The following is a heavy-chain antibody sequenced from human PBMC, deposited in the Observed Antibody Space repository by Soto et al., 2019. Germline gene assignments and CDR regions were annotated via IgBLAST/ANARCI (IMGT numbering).Heavy chain of an antibody. CDR1: GFTFSDYS. D-gene: IGHD3-3*01. CDR2: ISGSSSDT. CDR3: ATGPRRLSD. J-gene: IGHJ4*02. Sequence: QVQLVESGGGLVKPGGSLRLSCAASGFTFSDYSMSWIRQAPGKGLESLSYISGSSSDTNYADSVRGRFTISRDNAKNSLYLQMNSLRAEDTAMYYCATGPRRLSDWGQGTLVIVSS. V-gene: IGHV3-11*05.